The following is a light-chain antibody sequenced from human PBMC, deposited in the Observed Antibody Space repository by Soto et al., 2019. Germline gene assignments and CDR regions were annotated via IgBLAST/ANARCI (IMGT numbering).Light chain of an antibody. CDR1: SSDVGGYNY. CDR2: EVS. Sequence: QSALTQPPSASGSPGQSVTISCTGTSSDVGGYNYVSWYQQHPGKVPKLMIYEVSKRPSGVPDRFSGSKSGNTASLTVSGLQAEDEADYYCNSYAGSNNWVFGGGTKPTVL. CDR3: NSYAGSNNWV. V-gene: IGLV2-8*01. J-gene: IGLJ2*01.